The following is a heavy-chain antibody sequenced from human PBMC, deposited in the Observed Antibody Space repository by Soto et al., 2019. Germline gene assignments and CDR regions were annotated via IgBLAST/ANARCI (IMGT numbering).Heavy chain of an antibody. CDR1: GFTFSSYS. V-gene: IGHV3-21*01. J-gene: IGHJ4*02. CDR3: ARDLSTPQSHYFDY. CDR2: ISSSSSYI. Sequence: GGSLRLSCAASGFTFSSYSMNWVRQAPGKGLEWVSSISSSSSYIYYADSVKGRFTISRDNAKNSLYLQMNSLRAEDTAVYYCARDLSTPQSHYFDYWGQGTLVTVSS. D-gene: IGHD3-3*02.